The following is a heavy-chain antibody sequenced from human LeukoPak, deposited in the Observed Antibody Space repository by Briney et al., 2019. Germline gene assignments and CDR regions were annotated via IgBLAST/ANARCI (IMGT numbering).Heavy chain of an antibody. J-gene: IGHJ5*02. CDR1: GGSISSYY. CDR3: ARGGYYGSGNDFRFDP. CDR2: IHYAGST. D-gene: IGHD3-10*01. Sequence: SETLSLTCTVSGGSISSYYWSWIRQSPGKGLECIGYIHYAGSTNYNPSLKSRVTISVETSKNQFSLKLKSVTAADTAVYYCARGGYYGSGNDFRFDPWGQGTLVTVSS. V-gene: IGHV4-59*01.